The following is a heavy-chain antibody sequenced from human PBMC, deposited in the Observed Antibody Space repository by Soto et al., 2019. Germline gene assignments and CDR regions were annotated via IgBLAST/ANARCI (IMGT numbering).Heavy chain of an antibody. CDR3: AKDRIQLWPYYYYYGMEV. Sequence: GGSLRLSCASSVFTFSSYGMHCVRHSPGKWLEWVAVISYDGSNKYYADSVKGRFTISRDNSKNTLYLQMNSLRAEDTAVYYCAKDRIQLWPYYYYYGMEVWGQRTTVTGS. J-gene: IGHJ6*01. CDR1: VFTFSSYG. V-gene: IGHV3-30*18. D-gene: IGHD5-18*01. CDR2: ISYDGSNK.